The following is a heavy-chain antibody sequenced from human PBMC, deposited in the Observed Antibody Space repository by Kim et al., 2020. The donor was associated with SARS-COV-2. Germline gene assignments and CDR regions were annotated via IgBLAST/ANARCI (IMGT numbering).Heavy chain of an antibody. CDR2: IYYSGST. D-gene: IGHD5-12*01. J-gene: IGHJ4*02. CDR1: GGSISSGGYY. V-gene: IGHV4-31*03. Sequence: SETLSLTCTVSGGSISSGGYYWSWIRQHPGKGLEWIGYIYYSGSTYYNPSLKSRVTISVDTSKNQFSLKLSSVTAADTAVYYCAGGIRMATIYRVIDYWGQGTLVTVSS. CDR3: AGGIRMATIYRVIDY.